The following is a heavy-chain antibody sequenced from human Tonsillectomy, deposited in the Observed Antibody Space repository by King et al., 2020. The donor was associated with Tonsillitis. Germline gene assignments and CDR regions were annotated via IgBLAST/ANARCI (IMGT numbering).Heavy chain of an antibody. CDR2: IYYSGST. J-gene: IGHJ3*02. CDR3: ASPLIVGATPRYDAFDI. Sequence: QLQESGPGLVKPSQTLSLTCTVSGGSISSGGYYWSWIRQHPGKGLEWIGYIYYSGSTYYNPSLKSRVTISLDTSKNQFSLKLSSVTAADTAVYYCASPLIVGATPRYDAFDIWGQGTKVTVSS. D-gene: IGHD1-26*01. V-gene: IGHV4-31*03. CDR1: GGSISSGGYY.